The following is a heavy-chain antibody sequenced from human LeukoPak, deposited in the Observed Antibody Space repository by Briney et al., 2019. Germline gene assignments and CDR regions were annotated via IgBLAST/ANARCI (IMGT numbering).Heavy chain of an antibody. J-gene: IGHJ6*02. CDR1: GFTFSSYA. CDR3: AKGGYGDYPVRRYYYYGMDV. V-gene: IGHV3-23*01. D-gene: IGHD4-17*01. CDR2: ISGSGGST. Sequence: PGGSLRLSCAASGFTFSSYAMSWVRQAPGKGLEWVSAISGSGGSTYYADSVKGQFTISRDNSKNTLYLQMNSLRAEDTAVYYCAKGGYGDYPVRRYYYYGMDVWGQGTTVTVSS.